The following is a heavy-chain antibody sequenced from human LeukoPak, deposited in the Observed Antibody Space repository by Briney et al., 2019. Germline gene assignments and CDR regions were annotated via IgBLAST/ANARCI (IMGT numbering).Heavy chain of an antibody. CDR3: ARGFSSRRAFDI. J-gene: IGHJ3*02. Sequence: SQTLSLTFAVSGDSVSNNDAAWAWIRQSPSRGLEWLGRTYYRSKWYDDYAVSVKGRITINPDTSKNQFSLHLNSVTPEDTAVYYCARGFSSRRAFDIWGQGTMVTVSS. D-gene: IGHD6-13*01. V-gene: IGHV6-1*01. CDR2: TYYRSKWYD. CDR1: GDSVSNNDAA.